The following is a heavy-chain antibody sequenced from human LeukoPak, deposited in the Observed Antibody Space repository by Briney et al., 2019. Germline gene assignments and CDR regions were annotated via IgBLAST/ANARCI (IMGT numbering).Heavy chain of an antibody. D-gene: IGHD3-10*02. J-gene: IGHJ6*04. Sequence: PGGSLRLSCPASGFTFSSYEMNWVRQAPGKGLEWVSYISSSGSSIYYADSVKGRFTISRDNAKNSLYLQMNSLGAEDTAVYYCSELGITMIGGVWGKGTTVTISS. CDR1: GFTFSSYE. V-gene: IGHV3-48*03. CDR3: SELGITMIGGV. CDR2: ISSSGSSI.